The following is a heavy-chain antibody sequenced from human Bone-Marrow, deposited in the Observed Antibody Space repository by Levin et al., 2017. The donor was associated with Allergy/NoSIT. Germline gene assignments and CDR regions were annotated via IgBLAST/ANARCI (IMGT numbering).Heavy chain of an antibody. J-gene: IGHJ4*02. D-gene: IGHD1-1*01. CDR2: MYDSGRP. CDR1: GGSISRYY. Sequence: NPSETLSLTCTVSGGSISRYYCSWIRQPPGKGLEWIGYMYDSGRPNYKPSLKSRVTMSIDTSKNQFSLKLSSVTAADTAVYYCARGRTATRDFDYWGQGILVTVSS. V-gene: IGHV4-59*01. CDR3: ARGRTATRDFDY.